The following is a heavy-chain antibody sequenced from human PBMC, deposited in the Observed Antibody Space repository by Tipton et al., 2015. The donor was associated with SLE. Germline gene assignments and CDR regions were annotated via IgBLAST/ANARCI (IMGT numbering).Heavy chain of an antibody. Sequence: TLSLTCTVSSGSISNSDYYWGWIRQPPGKGLEWIGTIYYSGSTYYNPSLKSRVTISVDTSKNQFSLKLSSVTAADTAVYYCARGRGGLSSGWPWGQGTLVTVSS. CDR2: IYYSGST. CDR1: SGSISNSDYY. D-gene: IGHD6-25*01. J-gene: IGHJ5*02. V-gene: IGHV4-39*01. CDR3: ARGRGGLSSGWP.